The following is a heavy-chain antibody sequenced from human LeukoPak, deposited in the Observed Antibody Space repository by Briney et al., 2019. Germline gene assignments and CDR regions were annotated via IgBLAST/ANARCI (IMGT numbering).Heavy chain of an antibody. CDR2: VYHSGST. CDR1: GYSISSGYY. D-gene: IGHD3-9*01. V-gene: IGHV4-38-2*01. CDR3: ASGGADYDILTGFDY. J-gene: IGHJ4*02. Sequence: RPSETLSLTCAVSGYSISSGYYWGWIRQTPGKGLEWIGSVYHSGSTYYNPSLKSRVTISVDTSKNQFSLKLSSVTAADTAVYYCASGGADYDILTGFDYWGQGTLVTVSS.